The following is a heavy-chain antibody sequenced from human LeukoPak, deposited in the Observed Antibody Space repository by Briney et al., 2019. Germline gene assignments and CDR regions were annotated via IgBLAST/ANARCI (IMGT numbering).Heavy chain of an antibody. CDR2: ISSSGGST. CDR1: GFTFSSYA. J-gene: IGHJ4*02. CDR3: ARGLPDYYDSSGYYHD. Sequence: GGSLRLSCAASGFTFSSYAMHWVRQAPGKGLEYVSAISSSGGSTYYANSVKGRFTISRDNSKNTLYLQMGSLRAEDMAVYYCARGLPDYYDSSGYYHDWGQGTLVTVSS. V-gene: IGHV3-64*01. D-gene: IGHD3-22*01.